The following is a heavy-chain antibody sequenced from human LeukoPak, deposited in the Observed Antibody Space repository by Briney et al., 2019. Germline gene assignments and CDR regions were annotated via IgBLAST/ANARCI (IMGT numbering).Heavy chain of an antibody. J-gene: IGHJ4*02. CDR3: TTPNY. V-gene: IGHV3-15*07. Sequence: GGSLRLSCAASGFTFSSYSMNWVRQAPGKGLEWVGRIKSNIDGGTTDYAAPVKGRFTISRDDSKNTLYLQMNSLKIEDTAVYYCTTPNYWGQGTLVTVSS. CDR1: GFTFSSYS. CDR2: IKSNIDGGTT.